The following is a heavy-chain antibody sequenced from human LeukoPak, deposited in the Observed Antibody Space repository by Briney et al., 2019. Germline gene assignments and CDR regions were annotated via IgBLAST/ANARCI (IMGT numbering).Heavy chain of an antibody. Sequence: SETLSLTCAVYGGSFSGYYWSWIRQPPGKGLEWIGEINHSGSTNYNPSLKSRVTLSVDTSKNQFSLKLSSVTAADTAVYYCASGDSSGYDLYYFDYWGQGTLVTVSS. V-gene: IGHV4-34*01. CDR2: INHSGST. CDR3: ASGDSSGYDLYYFDY. CDR1: GGSFSGYY. D-gene: IGHD3-22*01. J-gene: IGHJ4*02.